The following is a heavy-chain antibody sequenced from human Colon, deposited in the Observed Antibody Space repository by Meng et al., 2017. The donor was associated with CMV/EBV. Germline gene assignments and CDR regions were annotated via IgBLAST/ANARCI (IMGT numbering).Heavy chain of an antibody. Sequence: SETLSLTCTVSGGSISSGDYYWSWIRQPPGKGLEWLGYIYYSGSTYYNPSLKSRVTISVDTSKNQFSLKLSSVTAADTAVYYCASLGYYYDSSGYYSRWGQGTLVTVSS. CDR1: GGSISSGDYY. V-gene: IGHV4-30-4*08. CDR2: IYYSGST. J-gene: IGHJ4*02. CDR3: ASLGYYYDSSGYYSR. D-gene: IGHD3-22*01.